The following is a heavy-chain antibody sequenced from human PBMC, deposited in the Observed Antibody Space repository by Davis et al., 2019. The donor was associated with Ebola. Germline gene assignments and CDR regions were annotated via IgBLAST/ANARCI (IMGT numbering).Heavy chain of an antibody. CDR2: INHSGTT. D-gene: IGHD1-26*01. CDR1: GCSISSGGYY. V-gene: IGHV4-39*07. J-gene: IGHJ4*02. CDR3: AKDRRVGAYRWVFDY. Sequence: SETLSLTCTVSGCSISSGGYYWSWIRQPPGKGLEWIGEINHSGTTNYNPSLKSRVTISVDTSNNQFSLKLSSVTAADTAVYYCAKDRRVGAYRWVFDYWGQGTLVTVSS.